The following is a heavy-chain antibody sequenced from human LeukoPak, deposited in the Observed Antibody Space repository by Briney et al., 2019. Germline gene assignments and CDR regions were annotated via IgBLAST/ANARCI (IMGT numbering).Heavy chain of an antibody. CDR3: ARRGGSAGRSSSWYINYFDY. Sequence: TSSQTLSLTCDVSGGSISSGSYYWSWIRQPAGKGLEWIGRMYTTGSTNYNPSLKSRVTISVDTSKNQFSLKLSSVTAADTAVYYCARRGGSAGRSSSWYINYFDYWGQGTLVTVSS. CDR2: MYTTGST. J-gene: IGHJ4*02. V-gene: IGHV4-61*02. CDR1: GGSISSGSYY. D-gene: IGHD6-13*01.